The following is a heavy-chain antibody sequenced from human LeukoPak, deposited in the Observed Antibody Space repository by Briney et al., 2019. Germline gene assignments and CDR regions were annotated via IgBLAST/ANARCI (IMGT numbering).Heavy chain of an antibody. D-gene: IGHD3-22*01. CDR2: ISSSSSTI. J-gene: IGHJ4*02. CDR1: GFTFSTYS. Sequence: QAGGSLRLSCAASGFTFSTYSMNWVRQAPGKGLEWVSCISSSSSTIYYADSVKGRFTISRDNAKNSLYLQMNSLRAEDTAVYYCARGSTYYDSSGQVPFDYWGQGTLVTVSS. CDR3: ARGSTYYDSSGQVPFDY. V-gene: IGHV3-48*01.